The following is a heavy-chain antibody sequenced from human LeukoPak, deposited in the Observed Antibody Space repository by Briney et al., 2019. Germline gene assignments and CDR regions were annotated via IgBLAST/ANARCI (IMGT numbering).Heavy chain of an antibody. V-gene: IGHV4-34*01. CDR3: ASISFEEYYYGLGSYIRNGFVF. J-gene: IGHJ4*02. CDR1: GGSFSGYY. CDR2: INHSGST. Sequence: PSETLSLTCAVYGGSFSGYYWSWIRQPPGKGLEWIGEINHSGSTYYNPSLKSRVTISVDTSKNQFSLKLSSVTAADTAVYYCASISFEEYYYGLGSYIRNGFVFWGQGTLVTVSS. D-gene: IGHD3-10*01.